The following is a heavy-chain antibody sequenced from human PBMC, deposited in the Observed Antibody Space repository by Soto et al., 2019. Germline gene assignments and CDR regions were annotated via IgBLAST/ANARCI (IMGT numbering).Heavy chain of an antibody. CDR2: IIPILGIA. J-gene: IGHJ4*02. CDR3: ARVTAGTTFFDY. V-gene: IGHV1-69*02. D-gene: IGHD1-7*01. CDR1: GGTFSSYT. Sequence: ASVKVSCKASGGTFSSYTISWVRQAPGQGLEWMGRIIPILGIANYAQKFQGRVTITAEKSTSTAYMELSSLRSEDTAVYYCARVTAGTTFFDYWGQGTLVTVSS.